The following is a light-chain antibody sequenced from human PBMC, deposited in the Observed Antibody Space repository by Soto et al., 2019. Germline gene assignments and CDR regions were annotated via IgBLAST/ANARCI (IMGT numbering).Light chain of an antibody. Sequence: QSVLTQPASVSGSPGQSITISCTGTSTYIGRYNYVSWYQQHPGKAPKLMIYDVSDRPSGVSNRFSGSKSGNTASLTISGLQAEDEADYYCSSYTSSSTYVFGTGTKVTVL. CDR1: STYIGRYNY. V-gene: IGLV2-14*03. CDR2: DVS. CDR3: SSYTSSSTYV. J-gene: IGLJ1*01.